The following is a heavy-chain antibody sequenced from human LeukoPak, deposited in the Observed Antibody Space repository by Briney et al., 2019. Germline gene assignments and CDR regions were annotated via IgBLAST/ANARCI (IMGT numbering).Heavy chain of an antibody. CDR2: ISYDGSNK. D-gene: IGHD4-11*01. J-gene: IGHJ6*03. CDR1: GFTFSSYA. CDR3: AKADTVTTYYYMDV. V-gene: IGHV3-30*07. Sequence: GRSLRLSCAASGFTFSSYAMHWVRQAPGKGLEWVAVISYDGSNKYYADSVKGRFTISRDNSKNTLYLQMNSLRAEDTAVYYCAKADTVTTYYYMDVWGKGTTVTVSS.